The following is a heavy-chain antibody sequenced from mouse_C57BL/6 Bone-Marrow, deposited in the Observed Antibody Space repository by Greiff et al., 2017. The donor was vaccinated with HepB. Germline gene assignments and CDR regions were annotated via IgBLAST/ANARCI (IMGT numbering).Heavy chain of an antibody. CDR2: IDPSDSET. CDR1: GYTFTSYW. J-gene: IGHJ2*01. V-gene: IGHV1-52*01. D-gene: IGHD1-1*01. Sequence: VQLQQPGAELVRPGSSVKLSCKAPGYTFTSYWMHWVKQRPIQGLEWIGNIDPSDSETHYNQKFKDKATLTVDKSSSTAYMQLSSLTSEDSAVYYCARSHYYGSTYFDYWGQGTTLTVSS. CDR3: ARSHYYGSTYFDY.